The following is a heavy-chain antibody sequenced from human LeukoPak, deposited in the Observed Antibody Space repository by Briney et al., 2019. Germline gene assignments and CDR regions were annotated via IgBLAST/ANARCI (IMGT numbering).Heavy chain of an antibody. CDR3: ATGFDTAMVQSVDY. J-gene: IGHJ4*02. Sequence: ASVKISCKVSEYTFTDYYMHWVQQAPGKGLEWMGLVDPEDGETIYAEKFQGRVTITADTSTDTAYMELSSLRSEDTAVYYCATGFDTAMVQSVDYWGQGTLVTVSS. D-gene: IGHD5-18*01. CDR1: EYTFTDYY. CDR2: VDPEDGET. V-gene: IGHV1-69-2*01.